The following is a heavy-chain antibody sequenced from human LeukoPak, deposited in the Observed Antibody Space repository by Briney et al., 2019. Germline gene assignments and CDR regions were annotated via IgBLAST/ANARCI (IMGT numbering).Heavy chain of an antibody. CDR2: INHSGST. Sequence: PSETLSLTCAVYGGSFSGYYWSWIRQPPGKGLEWIGEINHSGSTNYNPSPKSRVTISVDTSKNQFSLKLSSVTAADTAVYYCARGGYYYDSSGYPGLDYWGQGTLVTVSS. CDR3: ARGGYYYDSSGYPGLDY. CDR1: GGSFSGYY. V-gene: IGHV4-34*01. J-gene: IGHJ4*02. D-gene: IGHD3-22*01.